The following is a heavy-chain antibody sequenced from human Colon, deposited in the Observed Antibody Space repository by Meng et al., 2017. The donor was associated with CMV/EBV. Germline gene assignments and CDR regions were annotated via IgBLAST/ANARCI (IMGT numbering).Heavy chain of an antibody. V-gene: IGHV3-30*02. J-gene: IGHJ4*02. D-gene: IGHD3-3*02. CDR1: GFIFSHYS. CDR3: ATDHLWGMPN. CDR2: IRFDGSQQ. Sequence: QVQLVELGGGVVQPGGSLILSCVTSGFIFSHYSMQWVRQSPGKGLEWVAHIRFDGSQQFYVQSVKGRFTVSRHDPKNTLYLQMNDLRPEDTGVYYCATDHLWGMPNWGRGTLVTVSS.